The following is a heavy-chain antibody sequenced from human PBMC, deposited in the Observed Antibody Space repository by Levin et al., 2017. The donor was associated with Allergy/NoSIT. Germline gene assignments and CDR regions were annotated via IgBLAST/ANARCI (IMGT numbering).Heavy chain of an antibody. J-gene: IGHJ3*02. D-gene: IGHD5-18*01. V-gene: IGHV4-34*01. CDR1: GGSFSGYY. CDR2: INHSGST. CDR3: ATLRRQLWLRDDAFDI. Sequence: TSETLSLTCAVYGGSFSGYYWSWIRQPPGKGLEWIGEINHSGSTNYNPSLKSRVTISVDTSKNQFSLKLSSVTAADTAVYYCATLRRQLWLRDDAFDIWGQGTMVTVSS.